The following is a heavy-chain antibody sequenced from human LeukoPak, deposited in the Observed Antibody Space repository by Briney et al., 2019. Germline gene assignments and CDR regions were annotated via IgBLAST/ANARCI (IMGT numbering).Heavy chain of an antibody. CDR1: GYTFTSYG. CDR2: ISTYNGNT. CDR3: ARDNCSGGSCYYDY. J-gene: IGHJ4*02. V-gene: IGHV1-18*04. Sequence: GASVKVSCKASGYTFTSYGISWVRQAPGQGLEWMGWISTYNGNTNYAQKLQGRVIMTTDTSTNTAYMELRSLRSDDTAVYYCARDNCSGGSCYYDYWGQGTLVTVSS. D-gene: IGHD2-15*01.